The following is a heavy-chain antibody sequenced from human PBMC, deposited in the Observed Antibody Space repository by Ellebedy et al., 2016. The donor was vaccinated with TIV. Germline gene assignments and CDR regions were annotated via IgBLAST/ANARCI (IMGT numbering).Heavy chain of an antibody. Sequence: MPSETLSLTCTVSGGSISSYYWSWIRQHAGQGLEWIGYIYYSGSAKYNHSLKSRVSMSVDTSNNLVSLKVTSVTAADTAVYYCARVMNGNHNGDYGMDVWGQGTPVTVFS. CDR2: IYYSGSA. CDR3: ARVMNGNHNGDYGMDV. V-gene: IGHV4-59*01. J-gene: IGHJ6*02. CDR1: GGSISSYY. D-gene: IGHD3-16*01.